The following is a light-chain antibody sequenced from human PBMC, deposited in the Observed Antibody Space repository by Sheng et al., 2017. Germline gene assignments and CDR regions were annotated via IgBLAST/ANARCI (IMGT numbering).Light chain of an antibody. CDR2: DAS. J-gene: IGKJ1*01. Sequence: EIVLTQSPGTLSLSPGERATLSCRASQSVTDNYLAWYQQKPSQAPRLLIYDASNRATGIPARFRGSWSGTDFTLTINSLEPEDFAVYYCQQRSNWLWTFGQGTKVEVK. CDR1: QSVTDNY. CDR3: QQRSNWLWT. V-gene: IGKV3-11*01.